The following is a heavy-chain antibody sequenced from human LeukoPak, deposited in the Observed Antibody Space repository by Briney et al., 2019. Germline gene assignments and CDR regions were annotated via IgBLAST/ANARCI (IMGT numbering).Heavy chain of an antibody. J-gene: IGHJ6*03. CDR3: ARGSFDYDFWSGFPRREGYYMDV. Sequence: SVKVSCEASGYTFTSYDINWVRQATGQGRDWMGWMNPNSGNTGYAQKFQGRVTITSNTPINTAYMELSSLRSEDTAVYYCARGSFDYDFWSGFPRREGYYMDVWGKGTTVTVSS. V-gene: IGHV1-8*03. D-gene: IGHD3-3*01. CDR2: MNPNSGNT. CDR1: GYTFTSYD.